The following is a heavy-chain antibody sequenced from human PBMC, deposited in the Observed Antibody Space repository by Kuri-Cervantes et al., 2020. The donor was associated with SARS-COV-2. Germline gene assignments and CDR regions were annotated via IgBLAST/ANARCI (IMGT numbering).Heavy chain of an antibody. CDR2: IKGDGSEE. V-gene: IGHV3-7*01. D-gene: IGHD6-19*01. Sequence: GESLKISCAASGLSFSTYWISWVRQAPGKGLEWVANIKGDGSEEYYVDSVKGRFTISRDNARDSVYLQMNSLRADDTAVYYCARDLASRGGGWYYYWGQGTLVTVSS. CDR1: GLSFSTYW. J-gene: IGHJ4*02. CDR3: ARDLASRGGGWYYY.